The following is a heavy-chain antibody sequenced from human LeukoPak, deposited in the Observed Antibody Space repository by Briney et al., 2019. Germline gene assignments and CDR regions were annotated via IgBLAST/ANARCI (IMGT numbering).Heavy chain of an antibody. D-gene: IGHD5-24*01. CDR3: ARESWLQSEYYFDY. J-gene: IGHJ4*02. Sequence: ASVTVSCTASGYTFTSYAMHWVRQAPGQRLEWMGWINAGNGNTKYSQKFQGRVTITRDTSASTAYMELSSLRSEDTAVYYCARESWLQSEYYFDYWGQGTLVTVSS. CDR2: INAGNGNT. CDR1: GYTFTSYA. V-gene: IGHV1-3*01.